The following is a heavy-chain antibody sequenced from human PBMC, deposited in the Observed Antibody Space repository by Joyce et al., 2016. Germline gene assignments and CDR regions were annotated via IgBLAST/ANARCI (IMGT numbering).Heavy chain of an antibody. CDR3: ARGGLVYDYSMDV. CDR1: GVMFRTSS. D-gene: IGHD2-21*01. V-gene: IGHV3-21*02. Sequence: EVQLVESGGGLVKPGGSLKISCAASGVMFRTSSMSWFRQAPGKGLEWVSAISGDRRFIFHADSVRGRFTVSRDNAENSLYLQMKSLRVEDTAVYFCARGGLVYDYSMDVWGQGTTVIVSS. J-gene: IGHJ6*02. CDR2: ISGDRRFI.